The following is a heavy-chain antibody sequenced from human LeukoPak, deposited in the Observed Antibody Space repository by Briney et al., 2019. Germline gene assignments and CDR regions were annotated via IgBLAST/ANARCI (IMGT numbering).Heavy chain of an antibody. CDR2: IHHSGRT. CDR3: ARRLLTVRCWFDP. J-gene: IGHJ5*02. V-gene: IGHV4-38-2*02. D-gene: IGHD3-9*01. Sequence: SETLSLTCTVSGYSISSDYYWGWIRQPPGKGLEWIGSIHHSGRTYYNPSLKSRVTISVDTSKNQFSLKLSSVTAADTAVYYCARRLLTVRCWFDPWGQGTLVTVSS. CDR1: GYSISSDYY.